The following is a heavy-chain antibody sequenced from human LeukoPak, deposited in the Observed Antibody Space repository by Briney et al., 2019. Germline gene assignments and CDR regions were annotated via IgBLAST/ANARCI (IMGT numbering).Heavy chain of an antibody. CDR2: FDPEDGET. Sequence: ASVKVSCKVSGYTLTELSMHWVRQAPGKGLEWMGGFDPEDGETIYAQKFQGRVTMTEDTSTDTAYMELSSLRSEDTAVYYCATDIRSTVEFDYWGQGTPVTVSS. V-gene: IGHV1-24*01. CDR1: GYTLTELS. D-gene: IGHD4-23*01. J-gene: IGHJ4*02. CDR3: ATDIRSTVEFDY.